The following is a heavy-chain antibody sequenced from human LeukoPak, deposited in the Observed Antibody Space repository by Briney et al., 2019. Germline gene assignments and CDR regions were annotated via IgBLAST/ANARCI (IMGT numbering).Heavy chain of an antibody. CDR2: INPNSGGT. Sequence: ASVKVSCKASGYTFTGYYMHWVRRAPGQGLEWMGWINPNSGGTNYAQKFQGRVTMTRDTSISTAYMELSRLRSDDTAVYYCARDAYRITDAFDIWGQGTMVTVSS. D-gene: IGHD3-3*01. J-gene: IGHJ3*02. V-gene: IGHV1-2*02. CDR1: GYTFTGYY. CDR3: ARDAYRITDAFDI.